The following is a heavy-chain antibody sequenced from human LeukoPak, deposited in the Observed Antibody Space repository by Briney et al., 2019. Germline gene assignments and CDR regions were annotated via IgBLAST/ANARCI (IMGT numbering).Heavy chain of an antibody. CDR3: ARDLDYVHALDI. D-gene: IGHD4-17*01. CDR1: GFTFSSYN. CDR2: ISSSSSNI. V-gene: IGHV3-48*01. Sequence: GGSLRLSCAASGFTFSSYNMNWVRQAPGKGLEWISYISSSSSNIDYADSVKGRFTISRHNAKNSLFLQMNSLRAEDTAVYYCARDLDYVHALDIWGQGTVVTVSS. J-gene: IGHJ3*02.